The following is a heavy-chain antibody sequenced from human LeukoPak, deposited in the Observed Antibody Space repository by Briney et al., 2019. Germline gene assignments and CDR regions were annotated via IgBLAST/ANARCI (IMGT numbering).Heavy chain of an antibody. CDR3: AKDRAIAAAGTECDY. J-gene: IGHJ4*02. CDR1: GFTFSSYG. V-gene: IGHV3-30*02. Sequence: PGGSLRLSCAASGFTFSSYGMHWVRQAPGNGLEWVAFIRYDGSNKYYADSVKGRFTISRDNSKNTLYLQMNSLRAEDTAVYYCAKDRAIAAAGTECDYWGQGTLVTVSS. D-gene: IGHD6-13*01. CDR2: IRYDGSNK.